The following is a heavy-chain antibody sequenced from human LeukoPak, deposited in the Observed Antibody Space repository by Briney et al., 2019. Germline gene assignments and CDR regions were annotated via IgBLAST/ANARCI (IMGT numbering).Heavy chain of an antibody. J-gene: IGHJ4*02. CDR2: ICYDGSNK. Sequence: GGSLRLSCAASGFTFSSYAMDWVRQAQGKGLEKVTYICYDGSNKNYADSVKGRFTISRDNSKNTLYLQMNSLRAEDTAVYYCARGLFNYDNSGLNYWGQGTRVTVSS. CDR3: ARGLFNYDNSGLNY. D-gene: IGHD3-22*01. CDR1: GFTFSSYA. V-gene: IGHV3-33*01.